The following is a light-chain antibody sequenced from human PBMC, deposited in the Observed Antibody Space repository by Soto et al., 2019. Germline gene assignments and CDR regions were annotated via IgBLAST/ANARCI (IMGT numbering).Light chain of an antibody. V-gene: IGKV1-5*03. CDR2: KAS. CDR1: QTISSW. J-gene: IGKJ5*01. Sequence: DIQMTQSPSTLSGSVGDRVTITFRASQTISSWLAWYQQKPGKAPKLLIYKASTLKSGVPSRFSGSGSGTEFTLTISSLQSEDFAVYYCQQYNNWPSITFGQGTDWRL. CDR3: QQYNNWPSIT.